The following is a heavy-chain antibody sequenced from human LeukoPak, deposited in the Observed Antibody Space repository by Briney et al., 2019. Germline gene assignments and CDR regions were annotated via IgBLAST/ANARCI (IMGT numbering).Heavy chain of an antibody. CDR3: ASLQTYGMDV. Sequence: SETLSLTCTVSGGSISSYYWSWIRQPPGKGLEGIGYIYYSGSTNYNPSLKSRVTISVDTSKNQFSLKLSSVTAADTAVYYCASLQTYGMDVWGQGTTVTVSS. V-gene: IGHV4-59*08. D-gene: IGHD4-11*01. CDR1: GGSISSYY. J-gene: IGHJ6*02. CDR2: IYYSGST.